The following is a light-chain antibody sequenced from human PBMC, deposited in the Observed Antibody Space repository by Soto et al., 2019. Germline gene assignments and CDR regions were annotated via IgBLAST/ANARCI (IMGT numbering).Light chain of an antibody. CDR1: SGHSTYT. CDR2: LEGSGNY. Sequence: QLVLTQSSSASASLGSSVKLTCTLSSGHSTYTITWHQQQPGKAPRHLMNLEGSGNYNKGSGVPDRFSGSSSGADRYLTISNLQFEDEADYYCETWDSNSRVFGGGTQLTVL. J-gene: IGLJ2*01. CDR3: ETWDSNSRV. V-gene: IGLV4-60*02.